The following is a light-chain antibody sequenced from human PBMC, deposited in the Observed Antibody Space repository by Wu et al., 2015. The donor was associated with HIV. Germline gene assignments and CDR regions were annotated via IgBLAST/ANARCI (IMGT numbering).Light chain of an antibody. V-gene: IGKV3-11*01. J-gene: IGKJ4*01. CDR2: EAY. Sequence: LYQHKSDQSPNSHHEAYKRAAGVPDRFSGSGSGTEFTLTINSLQPDDFATYYCQQYESFPLTFGGGTKVEIK. CDR3: QQYESFPLT.